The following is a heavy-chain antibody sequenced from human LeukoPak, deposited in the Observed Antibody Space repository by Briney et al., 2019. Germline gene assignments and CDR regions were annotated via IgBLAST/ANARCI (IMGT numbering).Heavy chain of an antibody. J-gene: IGHJ4*02. V-gene: IGHV4-59*08. CDR2: IYHSGTT. Sequence: SETLSLTCTVSGASISNYYWSWIRQPPGRGLEWVGCIYHSGTTNFNPSLKSRVTISVDTSKNQFSLKLTSVTAADTAVYYCARHDSGGYYYSSYDYWGQGTLVTVSS. CDR1: GASISNYY. CDR3: ARHDSGGYYYSSYDY. D-gene: IGHD3-22*01.